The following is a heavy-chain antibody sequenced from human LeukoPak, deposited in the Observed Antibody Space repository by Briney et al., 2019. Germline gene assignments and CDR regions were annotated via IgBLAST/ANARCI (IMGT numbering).Heavy chain of an antibody. CDR1: GFTFSSYA. V-gene: IGHV3-23*01. J-gene: IGHJ1*01. CDR2: ISGSGGST. CDR3: ATCALWFGELLLCAECFQH. Sequence: GGSLRLSCAASGFTFSSYAMSWVRQAPGKGLEWVSAISGSGGSTYYADSVKGRFTISRDNSKNTLYLQMNSLRAEDTAVYYCATCALWFGELLLCAECFQHWGQGTLVTVSS. D-gene: IGHD3-10*01.